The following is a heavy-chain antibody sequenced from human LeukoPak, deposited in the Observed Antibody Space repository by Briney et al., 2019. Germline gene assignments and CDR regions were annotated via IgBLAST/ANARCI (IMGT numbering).Heavy chain of an antibody. CDR3: ARRKVVSAYYYGMDV. CDR2: IYTGGTT. D-gene: IGHD2-2*01. V-gene: IGHV3-66*01. Sequence: GGSLRLSCAASGFTVSSQYMSWVRQAPGKGLEWVSVIYTGGTTHYADSVKGRFTISRDNAKNTLYLQMNSLRAEATAVYYCARRKVVSAYYYGMDVWGQGTTVTVSS. CDR1: GFTVSSQY. J-gene: IGHJ6*02.